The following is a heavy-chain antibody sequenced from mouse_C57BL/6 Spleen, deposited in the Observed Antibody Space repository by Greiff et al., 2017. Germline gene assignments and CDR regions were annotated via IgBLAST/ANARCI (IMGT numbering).Heavy chain of an antibody. Sequence: QVQLQQSGAELVRPGASVTLSCKASGYTFTDYEMHWVKQTPVHGLEWIGAIDPETGGTAYNHKFKGKAILTADKSSSTAYKELRSLTSEDSAVYCCTTVVAPFDYWGQGTTLTVSS. V-gene: IGHV1-15*01. CDR1: GYTFTDYE. J-gene: IGHJ2*01. D-gene: IGHD1-1*01. CDR2: IDPETGGT. CDR3: TTVVAPFDY.